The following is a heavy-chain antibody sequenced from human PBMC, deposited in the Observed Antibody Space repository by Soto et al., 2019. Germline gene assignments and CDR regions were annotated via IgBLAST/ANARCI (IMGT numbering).Heavy chain of an antibody. CDR2: IWHGGSNK. Sequence: PGESLRLSCAASGFTFSSYGMHWVRQAPGKGLEWVAVIWHGGSNKYYADSVKGRFTISRDNSKNTLYLQMNSLGAEDTAVYYCARDLITHDAFDIWGQGXMVTVSS. J-gene: IGHJ3*02. V-gene: IGHV3-33*01. CDR3: ARDLITHDAFDI. CDR1: GFTFSSYG. D-gene: IGHD1-20*01.